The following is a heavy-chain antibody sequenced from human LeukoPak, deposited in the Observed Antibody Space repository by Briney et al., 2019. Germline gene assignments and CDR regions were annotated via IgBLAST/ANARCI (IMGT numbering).Heavy chain of an antibody. D-gene: IGHD3-10*01. CDR2: IYYSGST. J-gene: IGHJ4*02. V-gene: IGHV4-31*03. CDR1: GGSISSGGYY. Sequence: PSETLSLTCTVSGGSISSGGYYWSWIRQHPGKGLEWIGYIYYSGSTYYNPSLKSRVTISVDTSKNQFSLKLSSVTAADTAVYYCARVSLVRGLFIFDYWGQGTLVTVSS. CDR3: ARVSLVRGLFIFDY.